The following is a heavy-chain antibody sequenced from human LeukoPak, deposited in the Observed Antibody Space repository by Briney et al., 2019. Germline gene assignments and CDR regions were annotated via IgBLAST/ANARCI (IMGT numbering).Heavy chain of an antibody. J-gene: IGHJ4*02. CDR2: INPNSGGT. D-gene: IGHD3-10*01. V-gene: IGHV1-2*02. CDR1: GYTFTGYY. CDR3: ARYYYGSGSQKLYYFDY. Sequence: ASVKVSCKASGYTFTGYYMHWVRQAPGQGLEWMGWINPNSGGTNYAQKFQGRVTMTRDTSISTAYMELSRLRSDDTAVYYCARYYYGSGSQKLYYFDYWGQGTLVTVSS.